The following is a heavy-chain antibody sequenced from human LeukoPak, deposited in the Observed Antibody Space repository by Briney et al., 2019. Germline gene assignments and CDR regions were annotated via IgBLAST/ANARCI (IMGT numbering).Heavy chain of an antibody. CDR3: ARERNGVFDH. Sequence: GGSLRLSCAASGFTFSSYAMSWVRQAPGKGLEWVSAISGSGGSTYYADSVKGRFTISRDNSKNTMYMQMNSLRAEDTAVYFCARERNGVFDHWGQGTLVTVSS. D-gene: IGHD3-10*01. J-gene: IGHJ4*02. CDR2: ISGSGGST. V-gene: IGHV3-23*01. CDR1: GFTFSSYA.